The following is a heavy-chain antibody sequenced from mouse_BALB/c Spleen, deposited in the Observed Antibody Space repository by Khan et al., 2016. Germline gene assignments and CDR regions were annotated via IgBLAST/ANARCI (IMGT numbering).Heavy chain of an antibody. J-gene: IGHJ3*01. CDR3: ARAGYYGYLVN. D-gene: IGHD1-1*01. Sequence: EVKLLESGGGLVQPGGSLKVSCAASGFDFSRYWMSWVRQAPGKGLEWIGEINPDSGTINYTPSLKVKFIISRDNAKNTLYRQMSKVRSEDTALYYCARAGYYGYLVNWGQGTLVTVSA. CDR2: INPDSGTI. CDR1: GFDFSRYW. V-gene: IGHV4-1*02.